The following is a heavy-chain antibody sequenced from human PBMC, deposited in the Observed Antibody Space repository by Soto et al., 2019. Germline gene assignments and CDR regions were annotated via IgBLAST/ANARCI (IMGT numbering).Heavy chain of an antibody. Sequence: PGGSLRLSCEASGFPFDNYAMSWVRQAPGKGLEWVSAISGGSPKEFYAESVKGRFTISRDNSRNTVYLQMNSLRADDTAVYYCARDASYYSLWSGYYPSRNGMDVWGQGTTVTVSS. CDR3: ARDASYYSLWSGYYPSRNGMDV. CDR1: GFPFDNYA. V-gene: IGHV3-23*01. D-gene: IGHD3-3*01. J-gene: IGHJ6*02. CDR2: ISGGSPKE.